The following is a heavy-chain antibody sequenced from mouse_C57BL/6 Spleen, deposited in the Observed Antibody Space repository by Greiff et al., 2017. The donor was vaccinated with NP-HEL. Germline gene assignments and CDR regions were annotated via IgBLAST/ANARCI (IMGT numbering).Heavy chain of an antibody. J-gene: IGHJ1*03. V-gene: IGHV1-22*01. CDR3: ARGGYYDSRYFDV. D-gene: IGHD1-1*01. CDR2: INPNNGGT. CDR1: GYTFTDYN. Sequence: VQLQQSGPELVKPGASVKMSCKASGYTFTDYNMHWVKQSHGKSLEWIGYINPNNGGTSYNQKFKGKATLTVNKSSSTAYMELRSLTSEDSAVYYCARGGYYDSRYFDVWGTGTTVTVSS.